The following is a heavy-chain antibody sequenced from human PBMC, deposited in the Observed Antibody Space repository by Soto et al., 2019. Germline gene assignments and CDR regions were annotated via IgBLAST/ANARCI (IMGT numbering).Heavy chain of an antibody. CDR3: ARAGVSGWTVLGVWFDP. Sequence: QVQLQESGPGLVKPSQTLSLTCTVSGGSISSGDYYWSWIRQPPGKGLEWIGYIYYSGSTYYNPSLKSRVTISVDTSKNQFSLKLSSVTAADTAVYYCARAGVSGWTVLGVWFDPWGQGTLVTVSS. V-gene: IGHV4-30-4*01. J-gene: IGHJ5*02. CDR2: IYYSGST. D-gene: IGHD6-19*01. CDR1: GGSISSGDYY.